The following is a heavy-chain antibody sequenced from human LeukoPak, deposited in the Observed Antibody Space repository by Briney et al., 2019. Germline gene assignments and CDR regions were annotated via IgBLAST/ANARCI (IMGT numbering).Heavy chain of an antibody. Sequence: PSETLSLTCAVYGGSFSGYYWSRIRQPPGKGLEWIGEINHSGSTNYNPSLKSRVTISVDTSKNQFSLKLSSVTAADTAVYYCARGREDVVVVPAAIGFDPWGQGTLVTVSS. J-gene: IGHJ5*02. CDR2: INHSGST. D-gene: IGHD2-2*01. CDR1: GGSFSGYY. CDR3: ARGREDVVVVPAAIGFDP. V-gene: IGHV4-34*01.